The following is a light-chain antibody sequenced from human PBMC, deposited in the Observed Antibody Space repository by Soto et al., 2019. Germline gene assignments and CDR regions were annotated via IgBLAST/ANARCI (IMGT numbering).Light chain of an antibody. CDR2: DVS. CDR3: SSYTTSSTYV. Sequence: QSVLTQPASVSGSPGQSIAISCTGPSSDVGGYNYVSWYQQHPGKAPKLILCDVSNRPSGVSDRFSGSKSGNTDSLTISGLQTEDEADYYCSSYTTSSTYVFGTGTKLTVL. J-gene: IGLJ1*01. V-gene: IGLV2-14*01. CDR1: SSDVGGYNY.